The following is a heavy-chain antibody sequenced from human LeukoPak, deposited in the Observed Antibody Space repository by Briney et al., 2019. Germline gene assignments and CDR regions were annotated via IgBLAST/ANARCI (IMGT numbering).Heavy chain of an antibody. CDR2: IYSGGST. V-gene: IGHV3-53*01. D-gene: IGHD3-10*01. CDR1: GFTVSRNY. Sequence: PGGSLRLSCAASGFTVSRNYMSWVRQAPGKGLEWVSVIYSGGSTYYADSVKGRFTISRDNSKNTLYLQMNSLRAEDTALYHCARRLGGFGELYDYWGQGTLVTVSS. CDR3: ARRLGGFGELYDY. J-gene: IGHJ4*02.